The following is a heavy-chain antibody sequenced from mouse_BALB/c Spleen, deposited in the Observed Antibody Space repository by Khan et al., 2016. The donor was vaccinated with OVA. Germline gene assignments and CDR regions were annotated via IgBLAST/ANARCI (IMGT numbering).Heavy chain of an antibody. J-gene: IGHJ4*01. Sequence: LVKTGETVKISCKASGYPFTSYYIHWVKQTHGKSLEWMGYVSCYNGATAYNQKFKGKVTFTVDTSSNTAYLQFNSLTSEDSAIYYCARECYYYTMDYWGQGTSVTVSA. D-gene: IGHD2-12*01. V-gene: IGHV1S34*01. CDR3: ARECYYYTMDY. CDR2: VSCYNGAT. CDR1: GYPFTSYY.